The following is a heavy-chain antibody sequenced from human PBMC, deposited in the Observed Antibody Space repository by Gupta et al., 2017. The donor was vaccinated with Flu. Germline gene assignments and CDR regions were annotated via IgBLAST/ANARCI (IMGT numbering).Heavy chain of an antibody. CDR3: AKARSGRYHVFDI. Sequence: VRQAPGKGLEWVAVISYDENSIFYTDSLKGRFTISRDNSKNMLYLQMNSLRAEDTAVYYCAKARSGRYHVFDIWGQGTTVTVSS. V-gene: IGHV3-30*18. J-gene: IGHJ3*02. D-gene: IGHD1-26*01. CDR2: ISYDENSI.